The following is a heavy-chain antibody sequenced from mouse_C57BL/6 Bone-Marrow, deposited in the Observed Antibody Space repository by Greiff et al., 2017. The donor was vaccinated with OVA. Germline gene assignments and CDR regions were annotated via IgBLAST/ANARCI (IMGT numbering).Heavy chain of an antibody. V-gene: IGHV5-9-1*02. CDR2: ISSGGDYI. D-gene: IGHD2-4*01. CDR3: TREGYDYGGFAY. Sequence: EVKLEESGEGLVKPGGSLKLSCAASGFTFSSYAMSWVRQTPEKRLEWVAYISSGGDYIYYADTVKGRFTISRDNARNTPYLQMSSLKSEDTAMYYCTREGYDYGGFAYWGQGTLVTVSA. J-gene: IGHJ3*01. CDR1: GFTFSSYA.